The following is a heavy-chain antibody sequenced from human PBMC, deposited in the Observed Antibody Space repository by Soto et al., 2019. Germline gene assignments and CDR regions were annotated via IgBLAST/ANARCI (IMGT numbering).Heavy chain of an antibody. CDR3: VKQPDYGGVDDH. V-gene: IGHV3-30*18. Sequence: VGSLRLSCAASGFTFSSYGMQWVRQAPGKGLEWVALISKDGSSKYYADSMKGRFTISRDNSKNTLYLQMISLRAEDTAVYYCVKQPDYGGVDDHWGLGTLVTVSS. D-gene: IGHD4-17*01. J-gene: IGHJ4*02. CDR2: ISKDGSSK. CDR1: GFTFSSYG.